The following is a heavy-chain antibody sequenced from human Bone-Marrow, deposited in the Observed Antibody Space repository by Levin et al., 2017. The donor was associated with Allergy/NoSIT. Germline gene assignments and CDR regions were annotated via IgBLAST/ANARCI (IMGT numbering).Heavy chain of an antibody. J-gene: IGHJ5*02. CDR1: GFIFSDYY. CDR2: ISTSASNI. Sequence: TAGGSLRLSCAASGFIFSDYYMTWIRQAPGRGLEWVSYISTSASNIYYADSVKGRFTVSRDNANNSLFLHMRSLTAEDTAVYYCARGADWFDPWGQGTLVTVSS. V-gene: IGHV3-11*01. CDR3: ARGADWFDP.